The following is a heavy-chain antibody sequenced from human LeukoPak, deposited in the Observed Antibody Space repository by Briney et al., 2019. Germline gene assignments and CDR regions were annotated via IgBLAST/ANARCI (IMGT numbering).Heavy chain of an antibody. CDR3: VKDRYFYDSGSKAN. D-gene: IGHD3-22*01. CDR2: ISSSSSTI. CDR1: GFTFSSHS. V-gene: IGHV3-48*04. J-gene: IGHJ4*02. Sequence: GGSLRLSCAASGFTFSSHSMNWVRQAPGKGLEWVSYISSSSSTIYYADSVKGRFTIFRDNAKNSLYLQMNSLRVEDTAVYYCVKDRYFYDSGSKANWGQGTLVTVSS.